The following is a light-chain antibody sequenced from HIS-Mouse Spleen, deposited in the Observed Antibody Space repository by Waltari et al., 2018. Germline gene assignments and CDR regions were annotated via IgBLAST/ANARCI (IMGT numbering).Light chain of an antibody. V-gene: IGLV2-14*02. CDR1: SSDCGSYNL. CDR3: CSYTSSSPL. Sequence: QSALTQPASVSGSPGQSITIPCTGTSSDCGSYNLVSWYQQHPGKAPKLMIYEGSKRPSGVSNRFSGSKSGNTASLTISGLQAEDEADYYCCSYTSSSPLFGGGTKLTVL. CDR2: EGS. J-gene: IGLJ2*01.